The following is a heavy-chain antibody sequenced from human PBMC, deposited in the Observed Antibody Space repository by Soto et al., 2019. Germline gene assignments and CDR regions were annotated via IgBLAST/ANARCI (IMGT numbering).Heavy chain of an antibody. D-gene: IGHD2-2*02. CDR2: LSASGVSS. J-gene: IGHJ4*02. Sequence: EVQLLESGGGLVQPGGSLRLSCAASGFTFSNYAMSWVLQAPGKGLEWVSGLSASGVSSNYADSVKGRFTICRHNSRNTLYLQGNSLRAEVPHVYFCGKDTGYTIRWGGGFDYRGQGTRVTV. CDR1: GFTFSNYA. V-gene: IGHV3-23*01. CDR3: GKDTGYTIRWGGGFDY.